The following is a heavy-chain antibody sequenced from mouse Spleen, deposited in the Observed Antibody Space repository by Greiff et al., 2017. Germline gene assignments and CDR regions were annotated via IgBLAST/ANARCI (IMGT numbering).Heavy chain of an antibody. J-gene: IGHJ4*01. CDR3: ARLPYYDGSYGAMDY. V-gene: IGHV5-15*01. CDR1: GFTFSDYG. Sequence: EVKVVESGGGLVKPGGSLKLSCAASGFTFSDYGMAWVRQAPGKGPEWVAFISNLAYSIYYADTVTGRFTISRENAKNTLYLEMSSLRSEDTAMYYCARLPYYDGSYGAMDYWGQGTSVTVSS. D-gene: IGHD1-1*01. CDR2: ISNLAYSI.